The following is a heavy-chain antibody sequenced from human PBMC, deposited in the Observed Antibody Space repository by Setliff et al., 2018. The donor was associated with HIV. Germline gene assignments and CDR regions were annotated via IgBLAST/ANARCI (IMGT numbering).Heavy chain of an antibody. V-gene: IGHV4-34*01. CDR2: MNHSGTT. Sequence: SETLSLPCAVYGESFSDDYWSWIRQPPGCGLEWIGEMNHSGTTNYNPSRTGRLKMSVDTSKRQFSLDWNSVTASEPAIYYWSRRARNCLQPFDHWGQGFLVTVSS. CDR3: SRRARNCLQPFDH. D-gene: IGHD1-1*01. J-gene: IGHJ4*02. CDR1: GESFSDDY.